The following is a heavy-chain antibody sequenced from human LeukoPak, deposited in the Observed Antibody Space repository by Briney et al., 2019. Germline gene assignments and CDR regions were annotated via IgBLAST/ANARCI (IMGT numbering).Heavy chain of an antibody. J-gene: IGHJ4*02. V-gene: IGHV3-30*18. CDR3: AKDGEGCGSCYYY. D-gene: IGHD2-15*01. Sequence: PGRSLRLSCAASGFTFSRYGMQWVRQAPGKGLEWVAIISYDGSNKYYADSVKGRFTISRDNSKNTLYLQMNSLRAEDTAVYYCAKDGEGCGSCYYYWGQGTLVTVSS. CDR2: ISYDGSNK. CDR1: GFTFSRYG.